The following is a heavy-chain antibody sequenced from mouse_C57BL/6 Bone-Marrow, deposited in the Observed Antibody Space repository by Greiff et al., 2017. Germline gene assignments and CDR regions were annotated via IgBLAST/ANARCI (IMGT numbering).Heavy chain of an antibody. CDR3: STKVTRYYFDY. J-gene: IGHJ2*01. CDR1: GYAFSSSW. V-gene: IGHV1-82*01. CDR2: IYPGDGDT. D-gene: IGHD2-5*01. Sequence: QVQLKQSGPELVKPGASVKISCKASGYAFSSSWMNWVKQRPGKGLEWIGRIYPGDGDTNYNGKFKGKATLTADKSSSTDYMQLSSLTSEDSAVYCCSTKVTRYYFDYWGKGTTLTVSS.